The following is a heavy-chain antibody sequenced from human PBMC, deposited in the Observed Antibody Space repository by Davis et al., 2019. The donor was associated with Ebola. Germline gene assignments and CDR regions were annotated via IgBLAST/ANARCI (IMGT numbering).Heavy chain of an antibody. D-gene: IGHD1-26*01. J-gene: IGHJ3*01. CDR2: TYYIGST. CDR3: ASDGSGNDALDV. Sequence: PSETLSPTCTLSAPSTTSYYWSWIRQPTGKGLEWIGYTYYIGSTKYNPSLKSRVTISVDTSKNQFSLKLSSVTAADTAVYHCASDGSGNDALDVWGQGTMVTVSS. V-gene: IGHV4-59*01. CDR1: APSTTSYY.